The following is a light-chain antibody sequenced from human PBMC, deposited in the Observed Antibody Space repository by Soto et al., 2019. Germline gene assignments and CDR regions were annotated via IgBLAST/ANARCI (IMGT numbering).Light chain of an antibody. Sequence: QSALTQPASVSGSPGQSITISCIETSSNVGGYNSVSWYQQHPGKAPKLMIYEVSNRPSGVSNRFSGSKSGNTASLTISGLQAEDEADYYCSSYTTSSTLLYVFGTGTKVTVL. V-gene: IGLV2-14*01. CDR1: SSNVGGYNS. CDR2: EVS. J-gene: IGLJ1*01. CDR3: SSYTTSSTLLYV.